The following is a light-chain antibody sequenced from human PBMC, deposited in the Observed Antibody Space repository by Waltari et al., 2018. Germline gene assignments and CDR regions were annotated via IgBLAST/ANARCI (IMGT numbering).Light chain of an antibody. CDR3: QSTDSSGNYVV. V-gene: IGLV3-25*03. CDR1: PLPKQY. J-gene: IGLJ2*01. CDR2: KDT. Sequence: SYELTQPPSVSVSPGQTARITCSGDPLPKQYTFWYQQKPGQAPVMVIYKDTERPSGIPERLAGSSSGTTATLTISAGQAEDEADYYCQSTDSSGNYVVFGGGTKLTVL.